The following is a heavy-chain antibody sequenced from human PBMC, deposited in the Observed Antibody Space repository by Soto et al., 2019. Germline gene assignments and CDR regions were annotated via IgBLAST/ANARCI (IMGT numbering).Heavy chain of an antibody. CDR1: GFTFSSYA. CDR2: ISDNGGST. J-gene: IGHJ5*02. D-gene: IGHD3-10*01. CDR3: AKDYGSGSYGP. Sequence: EVHLLESGGGLVQPGGSLRLSCAASGFTFSSYAMGWVRQAPGKGLEWVSSISDNGGSTYYADSVRGRFTISRDNSKNTLYLQINSLRAEDTAVYYCAKDYGSGSYGPWGQGTLVTVSS. V-gene: IGHV3-23*01.